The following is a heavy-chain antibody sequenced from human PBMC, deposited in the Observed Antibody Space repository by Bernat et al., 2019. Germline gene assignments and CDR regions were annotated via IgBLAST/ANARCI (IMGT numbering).Heavy chain of an antibody. J-gene: IGHJ4*01. CDR1: SISSYY. Sequence: SISSYYWIWIRQPPGKGLEWIGSIYYIGSTNYNPSLTSRVTISVDTSKNQFSLKLSAVTAADTAVYYCARGSGVDYWGHG. D-gene: IGHD3-10*01. V-gene: IGHV4-59*01. CDR3: ARGSGVDY. CDR2: IYYIGST.